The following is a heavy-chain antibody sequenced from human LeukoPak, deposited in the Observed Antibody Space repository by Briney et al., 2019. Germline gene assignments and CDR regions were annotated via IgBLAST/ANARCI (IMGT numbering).Heavy chain of an antibody. J-gene: IGHJ4*02. CDR3: ARGGAIRNDIVVVPAALDY. CDR1: GGSISSGGYS. CDR2: IYHSGST. D-gene: IGHD2-2*01. Sequence: SETLSLTCAVSGGSISSGGYSWSWIRQPPGKGLEWIGYIYHSGSTNYNPSLKSRVTISVDTSKNQFSLKLSSVTAADTAVYYCARGGAIRNDIVVVPAALDYWGQGTLVTVSS. V-gene: IGHV4-30-2*01.